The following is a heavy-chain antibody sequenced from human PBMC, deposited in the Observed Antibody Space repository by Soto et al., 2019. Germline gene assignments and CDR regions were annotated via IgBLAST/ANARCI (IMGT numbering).Heavy chain of an antibody. CDR2: IYYSGNP. Sequence: SETLSLTCTVSGGSISSHHWSWIRQPPGKGLEWIGNIYYSGNPNYNPSLTSRVNISVDTSKNQFSLKLTSVIAADTAVYHCARGLTAFDPWGPGTLLTVSS. CDR3: ARGLTAFDP. CDR1: GGSISSHH. D-gene: IGHD2-8*01. J-gene: IGHJ5*02. V-gene: IGHV4-59*11.